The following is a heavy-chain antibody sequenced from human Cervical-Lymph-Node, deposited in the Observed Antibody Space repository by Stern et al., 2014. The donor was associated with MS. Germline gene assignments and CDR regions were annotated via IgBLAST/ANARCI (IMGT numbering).Heavy chain of an antibody. CDR2: INTNTGKP. Sequence: QVQLVQSGSELKKPGASVKVSCKASGYTFTTYAMNWVRQAPGQGLEWMGWINTNTGKPAYAPGFTGRFVFSLDTSVSTAYLQISSLEAEDTAVYYCASLVAGSFDCWGQGTLVTVSS. D-gene: IGHD6-19*01. CDR3: ASLVAGSFDC. V-gene: IGHV7-4-1*02. J-gene: IGHJ4*02. CDR1: GYTFTTYA.